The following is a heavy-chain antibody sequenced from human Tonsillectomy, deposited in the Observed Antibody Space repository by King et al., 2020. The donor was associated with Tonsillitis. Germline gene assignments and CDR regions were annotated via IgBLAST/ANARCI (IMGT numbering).Heavy chain of an antibody. CDR2: NSSGRGHI. CDR3: SREGEFTAMELDY. Sequence: VQLVESGGSLVKPGGSLRLSCAASGFMFSSFTMTWVRQAPGKGLEWGSSNSSGRGHIYYADSMNGRFTISRDNAKNSLYLQMNSLRVEDTAVYYCSREGEFTAMELDYWGQGTRVTVSS. CDR1: GFMFSSFT. D-gene: IGHD5-18*01. J-gene: IGHJ4*02. V-gene: IGHV3-21*01.